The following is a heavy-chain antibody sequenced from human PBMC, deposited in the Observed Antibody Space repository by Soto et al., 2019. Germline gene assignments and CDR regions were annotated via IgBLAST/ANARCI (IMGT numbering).Heavy chain of an antibody. J-gene: IGHJ4*02. CDR3: VGGQYYFDY. Sequence: QVQLVESGGGVVQPGRSLRLSCAASGFPFTSYGMHWVREGPDKGLEWVAIISYDGSDKYYADSVKGRFTISRDNPKNSLYLQMNSLRPEATALYYCVGGQYYFDYRGQGTLVIVSS. V-gene: IGHV3-30*03. CDR2: ISYDGSDK. D-gene: IGHD3-10*01. CDR1: GFPFTSYG.